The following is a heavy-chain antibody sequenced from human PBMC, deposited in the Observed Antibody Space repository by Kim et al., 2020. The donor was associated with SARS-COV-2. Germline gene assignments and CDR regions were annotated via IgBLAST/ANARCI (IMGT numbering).Heavy chain of an antibody. CDR2: VHYTGST. CDR1: GASITAYY. V-gene: IGHV4-59*13. J-gene: IGHJ5*02. Sequence: SETLSLTCSVSGASITAYYWSWIRQPPGKGLEWIGYVHYTGSTNYNPSLESRVDMSVDTSKNQFSLRLTSVSAADTAVYYCAREGDWNYANWFDPWRQGALVTVSA. CDR3: AREGDWNYANWFDP. D-gene: IGHD1-7*01.